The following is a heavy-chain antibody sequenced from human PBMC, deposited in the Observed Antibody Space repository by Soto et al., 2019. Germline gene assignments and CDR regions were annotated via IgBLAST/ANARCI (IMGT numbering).Heavy chain of an antibody. CDR3: ARAQEWELLDAFDI. CDR2: INPNSGGT. D-gene: IGHD1-26*01. Sequence: ASVKVSCKASGYTFTGYYMHWVRQAPGQGLEWMGWINPNSGGTNYAQKFQGWVTMTRDTSISTAYMELSRLRSDDTAVYYCARAQEWELLDAFDIWGQGTMVTVSS. V-gene: IGHV1-2*04. J-gene: IGHJ3*02. CDR1: GYTFTGYY.